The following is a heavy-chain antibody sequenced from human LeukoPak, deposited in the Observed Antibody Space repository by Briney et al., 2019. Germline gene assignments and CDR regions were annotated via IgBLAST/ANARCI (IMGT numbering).Heavy chain of an antibody. V-gene: IGHV3-33*01. CDR3: ARAAYYDSSGYYYGIDF. CDR2: IWSDGSNK. CDR1: GFTFSSYG. D-gene: IGHD3-22*01. J-gene: IGHJ4*02. Sequence: PGRSLRLSCAASGFTFSSYGMHWVRQAPGKGLEWLAVIWSDGSNKYYADSAKGRFTISRDNSKNTLYLQMNNLRAEDTAVYYCARAAYYDSSGYYYGIDFWGQGTLVTVSS.